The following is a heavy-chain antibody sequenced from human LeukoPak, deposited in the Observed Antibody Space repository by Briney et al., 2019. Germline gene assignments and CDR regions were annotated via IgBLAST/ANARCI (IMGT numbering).Heavy chain of an antibody. CDR3: ARGIGRIAAAGQNWFDP. CDR2: IYYSGST. Sequence: SETLSLTCTVSGGSISSVGYYWSWLRQHPGKGLEWIGYIYYSGSTYYNPSLKSRVTISVDTSKNQFSLKLSSVTAADTAVYYCARGIGRIAAAGQNWFDPWGQGTLVTVSS. CDR1: GGSISSVGYY. J-gene: IGHJ5*02. V-gene: IGHV4-31*03. D-gene: IGHD6-13*01.